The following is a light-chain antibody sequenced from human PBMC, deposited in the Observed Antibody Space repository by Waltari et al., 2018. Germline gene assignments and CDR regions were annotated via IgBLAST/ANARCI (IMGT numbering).Light chain of an antibody. CDR3: QQRSNWPS. Sequence: IVLTQSQATLSLFPGDTATLSCRASQGVSRHLAWYQQKPGQAPRLLIHEASQRATGIPARFSGSGSGTDFTLTITSLEPEDFAVFFCQQRSNWPSFGPGTKVEIK. CDR1: QGVSRH. V-gene: IGKV3-11*01. J-gene: IGKJ1*01. CDR2: EAS.